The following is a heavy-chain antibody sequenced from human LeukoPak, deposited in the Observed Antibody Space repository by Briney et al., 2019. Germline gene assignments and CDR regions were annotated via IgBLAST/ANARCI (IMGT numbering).Heavy chain of an antibody. J-gene: IGHJ4*02. V-gene: IGHV4-30-2*01. CDR3: ARGSSPTYYYGSGSSLDY. CDR2: IEQKGSP. Sequence: SQTLSLTCAGSGGSISSGGYSWSWIRQPPGKARGWIGNIEQKGSPYNNPALKTQVTLSVDSTKNQSSLKLSSVTAADTAVYYCARGSSPTYYYGSGSSLDYWGQGTLVTVSS. CDR1: GGSISSGGYS. D-gene: IGHD3-10*01.